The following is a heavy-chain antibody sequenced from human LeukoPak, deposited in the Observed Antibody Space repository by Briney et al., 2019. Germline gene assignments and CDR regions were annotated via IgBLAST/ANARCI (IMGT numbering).Heavy chain of an antibody. D-gene: IGHD1-14*01. J-gene: IGHJ5*02. CDR1: GYTFTGYY. Sequence: ASVKVSCKASGYTFTGYYMHWVRQAPGQGLEWMGWINPNSGGTNYARKFQGRVTMTRDTSIGTAYMELSRLRSDDTAVYYCARESLRDLGLPPGVGIWFDPWGQGTLVTVSS. CDR2: INPNSGGT. V-gene: IGHV1-2*02. CDR3: ARESLRDLGLPPGVGIWFDP.